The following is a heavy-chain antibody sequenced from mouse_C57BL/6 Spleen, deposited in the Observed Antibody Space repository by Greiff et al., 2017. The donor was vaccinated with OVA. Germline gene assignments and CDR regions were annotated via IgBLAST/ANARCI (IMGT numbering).Heavy chain of an antibody. CDR1: GYTFTSYW. CDR2: IYPGNSDT. V-gene: IGHV1-5*01. J-gene: IGHJ2*01. Sequence: VQLQQSGTVLARPGASVKMSCKTSGYTFTSYWMHWVKQRPGQGLEWIGAIYPGNSDTSYNQKFKGKAKLTAVTSASTAYMELSSLTNEDSAVYYCTKDYSSQEYFDYWGQGTTLTVSS. D-gene: IGHD1-1*01. CDR3: TKDYSSQEYFDY.